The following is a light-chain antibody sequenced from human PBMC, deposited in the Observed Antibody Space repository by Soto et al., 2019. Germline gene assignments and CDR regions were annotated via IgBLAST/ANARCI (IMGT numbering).Light chain of an antibody. CDR3: SSYTSSSTLLYV. CDR1: SSDVGGYNY. Sequence: QSALTHPASVSGSPVQSITISCTGTSSDVGGYNYVSWYQQHPGKAPKLMIYDVSNRPSGVSNRFSGSKSGNTASLTISGLQAEDEADYYCSSYTSSSTLLYVFGTGTKVTVL. V-gene: IGLV2-14*01. J-gene: IGLJ1*01. CDR2: DVS.